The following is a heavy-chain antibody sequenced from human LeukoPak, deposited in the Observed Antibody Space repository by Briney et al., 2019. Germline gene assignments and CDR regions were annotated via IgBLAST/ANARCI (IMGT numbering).Heavy chain of an antibody. CDR1: GGSFSGYY. J-gene: IGHJ6*02. V-gene: IGHV4-34*01. Sequence: PSETLSLTCAVYGGSFSGYYWSWIRQPPGKGLEWIGGINHSGSTNYNPSLKSRVTISVDTSKNQFSLKLSSVTAADTAVYYCARGITIFGVVIIKDPYYYGMDVWGQGTTVTVSS. CDR2: INHSGST. D-gene: IGHD3-3*01. CDR3: ARGITIFGVVIIKDPYYYGMDV.